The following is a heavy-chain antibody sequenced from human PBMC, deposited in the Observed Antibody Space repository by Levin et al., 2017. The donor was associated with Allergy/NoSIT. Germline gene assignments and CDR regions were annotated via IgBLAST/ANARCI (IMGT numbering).Heavy chain of an antibody. CDR2: ISSNGGST. Sequence: GESLKISCAASGFTFSSYAMHWVRQAPGKGLEYVSAISSNGGSTYYANSVKGRFTISRDNSKNTLYLQMGSLRAEDMAVYYCASCRYYGSGGAFDIWGQGTMVTVSS. V-gene: IGHV3-64*01. CDR3: ASCRYYGSGGAFDI. J-gene: IGHJ3*02. D-gene: IGHD3-10*01. CDR1: GFTFSSYA.